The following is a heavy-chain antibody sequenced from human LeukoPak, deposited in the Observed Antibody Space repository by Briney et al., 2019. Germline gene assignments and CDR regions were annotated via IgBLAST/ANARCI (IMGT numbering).Heavy chain of an antibody. CDR1: GGSISSYY. Sequence: SETLSLTCTVSGGSISSYYWSWIRQPAGKGLEWIGRIYTSGSTNYNPSLKSRVTMSVDTSKSQFSLKLSSVTAADTAVYYCARDPLYSSGWYALHNYCYYGMDVWGRGTTVTVSS. J-gene: IGHJ6*02. CDR2: IYTSGST. CDR3: ARDPLYSSGWYALHNYCYYGMDV. V-gene: IGHV4-4*07. D-gene: IGHD6-19*01.